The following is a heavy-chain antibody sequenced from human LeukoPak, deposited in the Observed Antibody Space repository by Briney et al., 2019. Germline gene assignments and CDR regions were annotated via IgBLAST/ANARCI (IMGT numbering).Heavy chain of an antibody. V-gene: IGHV1-8*01. CDR3: AVDIVVVPAETFDI. J-gene: IGHJ3*02. CDR2: MNPNSGNT. CDR1: GYTFTSYD. Sequence: GASVKVSCKASGYTFTSYDINWVRQATGQGLEWMGWMNPNSGNTGYAQKFQGRVTMTRNTSISTAYMELSSLRSEDTAVYYCAVDIVVVPAETFDIWGQGTMVTVSS. D-gene: IGHD2-2*01.